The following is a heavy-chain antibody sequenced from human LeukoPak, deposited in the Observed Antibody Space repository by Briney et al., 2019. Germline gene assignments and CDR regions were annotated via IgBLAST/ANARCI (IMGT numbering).Heavy chain of an antibody. V-gene: IGHV3-23*01. CDR3: AKDQSYYNWFDR. D-gene: IGHD3-10*01. J-gene: IGHJ5*02. CDR1: GFTFSSYA. Sequence: GGSLRLSCAASGFTFSSYAMTWVRQAPGKGLEWVSSIYANGVATFYAESVKGRFSISKDNAKNTVGLQMHSLTAEDSAVYYCAKDQSYYNWFDRWGQGTLVTVSS. CDR2: IYANGVAT.